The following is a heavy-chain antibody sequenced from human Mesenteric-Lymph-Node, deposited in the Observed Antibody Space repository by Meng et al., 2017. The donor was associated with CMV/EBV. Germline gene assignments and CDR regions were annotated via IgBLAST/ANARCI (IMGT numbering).Heavy chain of an antibody. D-gene: IGHD1-26*01. Sequence: GESLKISCAASGFTFSSFSMNWVRQAPGKGLEWVANIKQDGSEKYYVDSVKGRFTISRDNAKNSLYLQMNSLRAEDTAVYYCASSYSGSYSLGWGQGTLVTVSS. V-gene: IGHV3-7*01. CDR3: ASSYSGSYSLG. CDR2: IKQDGSEK. J-gene: IGHJ4*02. CDR1: GFTFSSFS.